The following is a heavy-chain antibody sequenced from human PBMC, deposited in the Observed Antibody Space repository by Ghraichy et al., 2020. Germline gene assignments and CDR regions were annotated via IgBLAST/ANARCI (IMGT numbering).Heavy chain of an antibody. V-gene: IGHV4-39*01. J-gene: IGHJ6*03. CDR2: IYYSGTT. D-gene: IGHD5-24*01. CDR1: DGSISSSSYY. Sequence: SETLSLTCTVSDGSISSSSYYWGWIRQPPGKGLEWIGSIYYSGTTYYNPSLKSRVTISVDTSKNQFSLRLSSVTAADTAVYYCARGSRDGSRGYFYMDVWGKGTTVTVS. CDR3: ARGSRDGSRGYFYMDV.